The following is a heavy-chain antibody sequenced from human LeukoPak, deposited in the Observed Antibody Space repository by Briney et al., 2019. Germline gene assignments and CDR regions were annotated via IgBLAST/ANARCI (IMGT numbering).Heavy chain of an antibody. CDR1: RFTFSNYA. D-gene: IGHD4-17*01. Sequence: GGSLRLSCSASRFTFSNYAIHWVRQAPGKGLVWVSRISSDGSSTSYADSVKGRFTISRDNAKNTLYLHMNSLRAEDTAVYYCARGMYINYGDYWGQGTLVTVSS. CDR3: ARGMYINYGDY. CDR2: ISSDGSST. V-gene: IGHV3-74*01. J-gene: IGHJ4*02.